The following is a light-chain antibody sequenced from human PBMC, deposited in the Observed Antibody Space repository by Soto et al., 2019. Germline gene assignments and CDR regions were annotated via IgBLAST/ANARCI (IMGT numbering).Light chain of an antibody. CDR3: QQYGSSPLT. CDR1: QSVSSSF. Sequence: EIVLTQSPGTLYLSPGERATLSCRASQSVSSSFLAWYQQKPGQAPRLLIYGASSRATGIPDRFSGSGSGTDFPLTISRLEPEDVAVYYCQQYGSSPLTFGGGTQVEIK. V-gene: IGKV3-20*01. J-gene: IGKJ4*01. CDR2: GAS.